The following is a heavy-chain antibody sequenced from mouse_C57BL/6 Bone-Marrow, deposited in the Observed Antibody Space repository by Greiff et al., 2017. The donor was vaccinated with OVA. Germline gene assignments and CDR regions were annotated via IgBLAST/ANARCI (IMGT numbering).Heavy chain of an antibody. V-gene: IGHV5-9-1*02. CDR2: ISSGGDYI. Sequence: EVQVVESGEGLVKPGGSLKLSCAASGFTFSSYAMSWVRPTPEKRLEWVAYISSGGDYIYYADTVKGRFTISRDNARNTLYLQMSSLKSEDTAMYYCTRDSYRSWFAYWGKGILVTVSA. CDR3: TRDSYRSWFAY. J-gene: IGHJ3*01. D-gene: IGHD2-10*01. CDR1: GFTFSSYA.